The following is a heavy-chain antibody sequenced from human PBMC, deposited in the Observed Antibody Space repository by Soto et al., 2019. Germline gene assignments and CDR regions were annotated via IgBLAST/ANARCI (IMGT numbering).Heavy chain of an antibody. CDR2: INSNSGDT. Sequence: QVQLVQSGAEVKKPGASVKVSCKASGYTFTGYYMHWVRQAPGQGVEWMGWINSNSGDTNYAPKFQGTVTMHRDTSISTAYLDLRSLRSDATSVYYCARATGIAAAGKLDYWGQGTLLTVSS. V-gene: IGHV1-2*02. CDR1: GYTFTGYY. J-gene: IGHJ4*02. CDR3: ARATGIAAAGKLDY. D-gene: IGHD6-13*01.